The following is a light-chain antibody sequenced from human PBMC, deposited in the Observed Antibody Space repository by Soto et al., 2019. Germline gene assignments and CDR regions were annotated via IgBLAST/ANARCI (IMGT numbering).Light chain of an antibody. CDR2: AAS. J-gene: IGKJ4*01. V-gene: IGKV1-39*01. CDR1: QSISSY. CDR3: QQSYSTPLT. Sequence: DIQMTQSPASLSASVGDRVTITCRASQSISSYLNWYQQKPGKAPKLLIYAASSLQNGVPSGFSGSGSGTDFTLTISSLQPEDFATYYCQQSYSTPLTFGGGTKVDIK.